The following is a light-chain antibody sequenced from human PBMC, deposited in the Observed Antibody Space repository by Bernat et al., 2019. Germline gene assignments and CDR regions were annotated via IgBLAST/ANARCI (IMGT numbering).Light chain of an antibody. Sequence: EIVLTQSPGTLSLSPGERATLSCRASQSVSSSYLAWYQQKHGQAPRLLIYGASSRATGIPDRFSGSGSGTDFTLTISRLEPEDFAVYYCQQYGSSPLSTFGQGTRLEIK. CDR2: GAS. CDR3: QQYGSSPLST. V-gene: IGKV3-20*01. CDR1: QSVSSSY. J-gene: IGKJ5*01.